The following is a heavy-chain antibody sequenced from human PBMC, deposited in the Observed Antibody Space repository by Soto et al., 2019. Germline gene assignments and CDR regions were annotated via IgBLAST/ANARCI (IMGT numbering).Heavy chain of an antibody. CDR2: IYRGGDI. Sequence: GSLRLSCAASGFSVSSYYLSWFRQAPGKGIEWVSVIYRGGDIYYADSVQGRFTTSRDISRNSLDLQMNSLRAEDTAVYFCAKGKVGYSYGYFDYWGQGTLVTVSS. CDR3: AKGKVGYSYGYFDY. CDR1: GFSVSSYY. J-gene: IGHJ4*02. D-gene: IGHD5-18*01. V-gene: IGHV3-66*01.